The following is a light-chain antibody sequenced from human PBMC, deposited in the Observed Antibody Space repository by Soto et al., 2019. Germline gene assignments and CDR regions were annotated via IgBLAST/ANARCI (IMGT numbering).Light chain of an antibody. CDR3: SSYAGVNKVL. V-gene: IGLV2-8*01. CDR2: EVT. Sequence: QSVLTQPPSASGSPGQSVTISCTGTSSDVGAYNFVSWYQQHPGRAPKLLIYEVTKRPSGVPDRFSASTSGNTASLTISGRHADDAAYYYCSSYAGVNKVLFGGGTKLTVL. J-gene: IGLJ2*01. CDR1: SSDVGAYNF.